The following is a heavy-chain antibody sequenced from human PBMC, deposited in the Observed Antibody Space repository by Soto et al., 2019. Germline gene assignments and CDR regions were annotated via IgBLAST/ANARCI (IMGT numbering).Heavy chain of an antibody. Sequence: QVTLKESGPVLVKPTETLTLTCTVSGFSLSEARLGVSWIRQPPGKALEWLAHIFSDDEKSYRTSLKSRLSISKDTSKSQVVLTRTNMDPVAAGTYYCSRSLLGFDYWAGYQIAPFDFWGQGTRVTVSS. CDR3: SRSLLGFDYWAGYQIAPFDF. J-gene: IGHJ4*02. V-gene: IGHV2-26*01. D-gene: IGHD3-3*01. CDR1: GFSLSEARLG. CDR2: IFSDDEK.